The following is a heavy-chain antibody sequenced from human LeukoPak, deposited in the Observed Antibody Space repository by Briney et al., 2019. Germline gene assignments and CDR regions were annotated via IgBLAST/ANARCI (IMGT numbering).Heavy chain of an antibody. CDR3: ALQGYLVAFEY. J-gene: IGHJ4*02. CDR1: GFTFSSYS. Sequence: GGSLRLSCAASGFTFSSYSMNWVRQAPGKGLEWVTFIRYDGSNKNYADSVKGRFTISRDNSQNTLYLQMNSLRAEDTAVYYCALQGYLVAFEYWGRGTLVTVSS. V-gene: IGHV3-30*02. CDR2: IRYDGSNK. D-gene: IGHD6-13*01.